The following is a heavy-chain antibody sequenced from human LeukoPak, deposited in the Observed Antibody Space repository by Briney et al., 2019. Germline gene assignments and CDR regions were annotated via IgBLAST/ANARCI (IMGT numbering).Heavy chain of an antibody. CDR2: IRYDGSNK. J-gene: IGHJ4*02. V-gene: IGHV3-30*02. Sequence: GGSLRLSCAASGFTFSSYGMHWVRQAPGKGLEWVAFIRYDGSNKYYADSVKGRFTISRDNSKNTLYLQMNSLRAEDTAVYYCARQVPAAKGAFDYWGQGTLVTVSS. CDR1: GFTFSSYG. D-gene: IGHD2-2*01. CDR3: ARQVPAAKGAFDY.